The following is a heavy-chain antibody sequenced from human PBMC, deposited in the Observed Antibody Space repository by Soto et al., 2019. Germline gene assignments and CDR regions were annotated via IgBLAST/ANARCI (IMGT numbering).Heavy chain of an antibody. J-gene: IGHJ4*02. Sequence: GGSLRLACAYSVFTFISFGMHWVRQAPGKGLEWVALLSYDGSKEYYADSVKGRFSVSRDNSKNTLYLQMNSLRVEDTAVYFCAKRLLRGTTVSVLDYWGRGTLVTVSS. V-gene: IGHV3-30*18. CDR3: AKRLLRGTTVSVLDY. CDR1: VFTFISFG. D-gene: IGHD4-17*01. CDR2: LSYDGSKE.